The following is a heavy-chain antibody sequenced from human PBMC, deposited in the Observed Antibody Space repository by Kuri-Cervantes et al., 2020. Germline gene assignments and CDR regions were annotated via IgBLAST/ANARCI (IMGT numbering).Heavy chain of an antibody. CDR1: GFSFSSDS. D-gene: IGHD2-2*01. CDR3: ARDTVEVPAGDSFDI. Sequence: GGSLRLSCAASGFSFSSDSFNWVRQAPGKGLEWVANINPDGSRKYYLDSVKGRFTISRDNANNALYLQMNSLRAEDTAVYYCARDTVEVPAGDSFDIWGLGTMVTVSS. J-gene: IGHJ3*02. V-gene: IGHV3-7*01. CDR2: INPDGSRK.